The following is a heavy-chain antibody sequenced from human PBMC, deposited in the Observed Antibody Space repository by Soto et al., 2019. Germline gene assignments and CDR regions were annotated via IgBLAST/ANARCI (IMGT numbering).Heavy chain of an antibody. V-gene: IGHV1-18*04. J-gene: IGHJ4*02. Sequence: QIHLVQSGLEVKKPGASVKVSCKASGYSFVSHGISWVRQAPGQGPEWMAWIGPYKGGTIYAQKFQGRLTVTADTSTSSAYMELRNLGPDDTAVYYCARDVQHWWENATGGYDYWGQGTLVTVSS. CDR1: GYSFVSHG. CDR3: ARDVQHWWENATGGYDY. D-gene: IGHD2-8*02. CDR2: IGPYKGGT.